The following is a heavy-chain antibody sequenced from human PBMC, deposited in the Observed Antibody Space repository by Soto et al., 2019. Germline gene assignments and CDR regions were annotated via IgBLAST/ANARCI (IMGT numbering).Heavy chain of an antibody. CDR2: ISAYNGNT. Sequence: GASVKVSCKASGYTFTSYGISWVRQAPGQGLEWMGWISAYNGNTNYAQRLQGRVTMTTDTSTSTAYMELSSLRSEDTAVYYCALDYGDYVLHSWGQGTLVTVSS. D-gene: IGHD4-17*01. CDR1: GYTFTSYG. J-gene: IGHJ4*02. V-gene: IGHV1-18*01. CDR3: ALDYGDYVLHS.